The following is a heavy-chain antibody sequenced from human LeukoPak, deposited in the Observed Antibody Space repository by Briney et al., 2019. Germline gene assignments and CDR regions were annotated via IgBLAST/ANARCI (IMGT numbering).Heavy chain of an antibody. V-gene: IGHV3-49*03. J-gene: IGHJ4*02. Sequence: PGGSLRLSCTASGFTFGDYAMSWLRQAPGKGLEWVGFIRSKAYGGTTEYAASVKGRFTISRDDSKSIAYLQMNSLKTEDTAVYYCTTTAYGDNIDYWGQGTLVTVSS. CDR1: GFTFGDYA. CDR2: IRSKAYGGTT. CDR3: TTTAYGDNIDY. D-gene: IGHD4-17*01.